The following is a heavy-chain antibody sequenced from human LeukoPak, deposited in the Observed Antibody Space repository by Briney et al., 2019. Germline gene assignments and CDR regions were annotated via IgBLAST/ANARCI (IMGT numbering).Heavy chain of an antibody. CDR3: ARGQQLVQNFYYYMDV. V-gene: IGHV1-69*06. CDR1: GGTFSSYA. Sequence: ASVKVSCKASGGTFSSYAISWVRQAPGQGLEWMGGIIPIFGTANYAQKFQGRVTITADKSTSTAYMELSSLSSEDTAVYYCARGQQLVQNFYYYMDVWGKGTTVTVSS. J-gene: IGHJ6*03. CDR2: IIPIFGTA. D-gene: IGHD6-6*01.